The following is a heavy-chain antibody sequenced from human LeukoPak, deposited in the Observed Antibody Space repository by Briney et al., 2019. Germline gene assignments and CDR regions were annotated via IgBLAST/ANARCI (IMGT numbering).Heavy chain of an antibody. V-gene: IGHV4-38-2*02. D-gene: IGHD3-10*01. CDR3: ARYDSGSGSHDY. J-gene: IGHJ4*02. Sequence: SETLSLTCTVSGYSLSSGYYWGWIRQPPGKGLEWIGSVDHSGGTYYNPSLRSRVSISVDTSKNQFSLQLTSVTAADTAVYYCARYDSGSGSHDYWGQGILVTVSS. CDR2: VDHSGGT. CDR1: GYSLSSGYY.